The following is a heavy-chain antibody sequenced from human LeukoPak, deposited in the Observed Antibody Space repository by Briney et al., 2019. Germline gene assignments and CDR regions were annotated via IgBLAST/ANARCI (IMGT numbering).Heavy chain of an antibody. CDR1: GRSISSYY. CDR2: IYTSGST. D-gene: IGHD3-16*01. V-gene: IGHV4-4*07. J-gene: IGHJ4*02. Sequence: SETLSLTCTVSGRSISSYYWSWIRQPAGKGLEWIGRIYTSGSTNYNPPLKSRVTMSVDTSKNQFSLKLSSVTAADTAVFYCARHSAGEGGVFDYWGQGTLVTVSS. CDR3: ARHSAGEGGVFDY.